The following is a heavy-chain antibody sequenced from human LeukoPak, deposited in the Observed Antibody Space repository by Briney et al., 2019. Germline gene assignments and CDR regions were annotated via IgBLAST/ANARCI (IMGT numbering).Heavy chain of an antibody. D-gene: IGHD3-22*01. CDR1: GFSFSNYW. CDR2: MNPDGSHI. CDR3: ARDLVTTIVVPYDF. J-gene: IGHJ4*02. Sequence: PGESLRLSCAASGFSFSNYWMSWVRQAPVRGLEWLANMNPDGSHIYYVDSVKGRFTISRDNAKNSLYLQLDSLRAEDTAVYYCARDLVTTIVVPYDFWGQGTLVTVSS. V-gene: IGHV3-7*01.